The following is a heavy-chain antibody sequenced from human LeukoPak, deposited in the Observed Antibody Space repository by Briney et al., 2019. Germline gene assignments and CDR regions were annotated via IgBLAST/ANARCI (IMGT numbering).Heavy chain of an antibody. Sequence: GGSLRLSCAASGFTFNTFAMSWVRQAPGKGLEWVSAISGGGGSTYYAVSVTGRFTISRDNSKNTLFLQMNSLRAEDTAVFYCAREPQSDSRGYDAVDIRGQGTKVTVSS. J-gene: IGHJ3*02. CDR3: AREPQSDSRGYDAVDI. V-gene: IGHV3-23*01. D-gene: IGHD3-22*01. CDR1: GFTFNTFA. CDR2: ISGGGGST.